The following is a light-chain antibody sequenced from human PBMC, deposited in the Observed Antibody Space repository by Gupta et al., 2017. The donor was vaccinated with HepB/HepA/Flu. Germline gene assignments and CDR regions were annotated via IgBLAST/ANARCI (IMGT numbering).Light chain of an antibody. J-gene: IGKJ5*01. CDR1: QGISNW. CDR3: QQVNSFPIT. Sequence: DIQISHSPPSVSPSVEDRVTITCPGSQGISNWLAWYQQKPGKAPKLLIYAASSLESGVPSRFSGSGYGTDFTLTISSLQPEDFATYYCQQVNSFPITFGHETRLDIK. V-gene: IGKV1-12*01. CDR2: AAS.